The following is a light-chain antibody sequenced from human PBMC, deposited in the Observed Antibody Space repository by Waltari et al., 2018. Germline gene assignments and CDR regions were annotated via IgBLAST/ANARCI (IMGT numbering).Light chain of an antibody. Sequence: TQSPATLSLSPGERATLSCRASQSVSSYLAWYQQKPGQAPRLLIYDASNRATGIPARFSGSGSGTDFTLTISSLEPEDFAVYYCQQRSSWPPALTFGGGTKVEIK. CDR3: QQRSSWPPALT. V-gene: IGKV3-11*01. J-gene: IGKJ4*01. CDR2: DAS. CDR1: QSVSSY.